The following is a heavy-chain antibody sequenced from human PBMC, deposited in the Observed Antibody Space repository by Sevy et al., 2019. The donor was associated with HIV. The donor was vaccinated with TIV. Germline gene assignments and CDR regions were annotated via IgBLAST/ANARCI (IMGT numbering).Heavy chain of an antibody. J-gene: IGHJ6*02. V-gene: IGHV1-69*05. CDR2: IIPIFGTA. D-gene: IGHD2-15*01. Sequence: ASVKVSCKASGGTFSSYAISWVRQAPGQGLEWMGGIIPIFGTANYARKFQGRVTITTDESTSTAYMELSSLRSEDTAVYYCSRVYCSGGSCYSEHYYYGMDVWGQGTTVTVSS. CDR3: SRVYCSGGSCYSEHYYYGMDV. CDR1: GGTFSSYA.